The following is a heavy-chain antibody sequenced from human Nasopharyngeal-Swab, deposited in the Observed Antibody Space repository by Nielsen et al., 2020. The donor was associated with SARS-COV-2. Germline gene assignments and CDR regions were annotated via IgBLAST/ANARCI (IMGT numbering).Heavy chain of an antibody. CDR3: ARDLVVLVGGRYYNDGMDV. Sequence: SLKISCAGSGFTFSDYYMTWIRQAPGKGLEWISYISRSDTTIYYADSVKGRFTISRDKTKNLVYLQMNSLRAEDSAIYYCARDLVVLVGGRYYNDGMDVWGQGTTVTVSS. J-gene: IGHJ6*02. CDR1: GFTFSDYY. D-gene: IGHD2-15*01. CDR2: ISRSDTTI. V-gene: IGHV3-11*01.